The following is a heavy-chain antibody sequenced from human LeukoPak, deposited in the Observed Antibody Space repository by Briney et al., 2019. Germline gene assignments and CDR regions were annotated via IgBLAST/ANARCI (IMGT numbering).Heavy chain of an antibody. CDR3: ARDGMVATPGLGYYYYYMDV. Sequence: ASVKVSCKASGYTFTSYAMNWVRQAPGQGLEWMGWINTNTGNPTYAQGFTGRFVFSLDTSVSTAYLQISSLKTEDTAVYYCARDGMVATPGLGYYYYYMDVWGKGTTVTISS. CDR2: INTNTGNP. D-gene: IGHD5-12*01. J-gene: IGHJ6*03. CDR1: GYTFTSYA. V-gene: IGHV7-4-1*02.